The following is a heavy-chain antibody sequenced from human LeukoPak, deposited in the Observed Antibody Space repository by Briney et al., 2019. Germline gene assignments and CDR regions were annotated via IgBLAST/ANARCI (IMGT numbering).Heavy chain of an antibody. Sequence: GGSLRLSCAASGFTFSDHYMDWVRQAPGKGLEWVGRTRNKANSYTTEYAASVKGRFTISRDDSKNSLYLQMNSLKTEDTAVYYCAIPDYGDYFQIDYWGQGTLVTVSS. D-gene: IGHD4-17*01. CDR3: AIPDYGDYFQIDY. CDR1: GFTFSDHY. V-gene: IGHV3-72*01. J-gene: IGHJ4*02. CDR2: TRNKANSYTT.